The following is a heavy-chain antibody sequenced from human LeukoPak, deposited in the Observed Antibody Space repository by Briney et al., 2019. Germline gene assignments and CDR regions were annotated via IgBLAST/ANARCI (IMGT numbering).Heavy chain of an antibody. CDR3: ARDRLAVADY. Sequence: PGGCLRLSCAASGFTFSSYSMNWVRQAPGKGVEWVSSISSSSSYIYYADSVKGRFTISRDNAKNSLYLQMNSLRAEDTAVYYCARDRLAVADYWGQGTLVTVSS. CDR2: ISSSSSYI. V-gene: IGHV3-21*01. D-gene: IGHD6-19*01. J-gene: IGHJ4*02. CDR1: GFTFSSYS.